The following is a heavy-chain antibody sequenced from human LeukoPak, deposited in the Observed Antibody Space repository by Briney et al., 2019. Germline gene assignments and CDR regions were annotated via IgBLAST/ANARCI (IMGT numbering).Heavy chain of an antibody. Sequence: PSETLSLTCTVSGGSISSSSYYWGWIRQPPGKGLEWIGSIYYTGSTYYNPSLKSRVTISIDTSKNQFSLKLSSVTAADTAVYYCARTTMVRGTYYMDVWGKGTTVTISS. V-gene: IGHV4-39*07. CDR1: GGSISSSSYY. D-gene: IGHD3-10*01. CDR2: IYYTGST. CDR3: ARTTMVRGTYYMDV. J-gene: IGHJ6*03.